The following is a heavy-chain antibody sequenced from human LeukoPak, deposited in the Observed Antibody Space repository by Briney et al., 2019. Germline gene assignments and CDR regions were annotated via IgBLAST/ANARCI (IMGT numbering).Heavy chain of an antibody. CDR2: INHSGST. D-gene: IGHD3-9*01. J-gene: IGHJ6*02. CDR3: ARITIFPPVYYYYGMDV. CDR1: GGSFSGYY. V-gene: IGHV4-34*01. Sequence: SETLSLTCAVYGGSFSGYYWSWIRQPPGKGLEWIGEINHSGSTNYNPSLKSRVTISVDTSKNQFSLRLSSVTAADTAVYYRARITIFPPVYYYYGMDVWGQGTTVTVSS.